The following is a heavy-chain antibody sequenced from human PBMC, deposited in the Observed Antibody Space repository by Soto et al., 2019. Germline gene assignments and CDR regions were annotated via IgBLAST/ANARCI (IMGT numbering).Heavy chain of an antibody. Sequence: QITLKESGPTLVKPTQTLTLTCSFSGFSLSTSGVGVGWIRQPPGKALEWLVLLYWNEDKRYSPSLESRLTVTNDTSKTQVVLTMTNVDPVDTATYDCAHRDYYNSSGYAPFASWGQGTLVTVSP. J-gene: IGHJ4*02. V-gene: IGHV2-5*01. D-gene: IGHD3-22*01. CDR1: GFSLSTSGVG. CDR2: LYWNEDK. CDR3: AHRDYYNSSGYAPFAS.